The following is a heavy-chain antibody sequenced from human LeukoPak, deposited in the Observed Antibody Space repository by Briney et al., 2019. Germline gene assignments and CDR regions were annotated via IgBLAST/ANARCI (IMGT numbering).Heavy chain of an antibody. CDR3: AKDRDYYDSSGYYDWFDP. CDR2: ISGSGGST. CDR1: GFTFSSYA. J-gene: IGHJ5*02. D-gene: IGHD3-22*01. V-gene: IGHV3-23*01. Sequence: AGGSLRLSCAASGFTFSSYAMSWVRQAPGKGLEWVSAISGSGGSTYYADSVKGRFTISRDNSKNTLYLQMNSLRAEDTAVYYCAKDRDYYDSSGYYDWFDPWGQGTLVTVSS.